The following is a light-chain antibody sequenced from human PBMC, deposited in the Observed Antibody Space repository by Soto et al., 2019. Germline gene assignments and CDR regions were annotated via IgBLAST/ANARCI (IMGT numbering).Light chain of an antibody. Sequence: AIPLTPSPSSLSASVGDRVTITCRASQGISSALAWYQQKPGKAPKLMIYDASSLESGVPSRFSRSRSGTDFPTTSSSLQPEDFATYYCLQFNSYPLTFGGGTKVEIK. J-gene: IGKJ4*01. V-gene: IGKV1-13*02. CDR1: QGISSA. CDR3: LQFNSYPLT. CDR2: DAS.